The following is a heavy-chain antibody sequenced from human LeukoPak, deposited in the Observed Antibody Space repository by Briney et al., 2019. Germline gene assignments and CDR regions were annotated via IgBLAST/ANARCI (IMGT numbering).Heavy chain of an antibody. J-gene: IGHJ4*02. Sequence: SETLSLTCTVSGGSISDYYWSWIRQPPGKGLEWIGYIYYSGSTNYNPSLKSRVTISVDTSKNQFSLKLNSVTAADSAVYYCAGYTYGYGVDCWGQGTPVTVSS. CDR3: AGYTYGYGVDC. D-gene: IGHD5-18*01. CDR1: GGSISDYY. V-gene: IGHV4-59*08. CDR2: IYYSGST.